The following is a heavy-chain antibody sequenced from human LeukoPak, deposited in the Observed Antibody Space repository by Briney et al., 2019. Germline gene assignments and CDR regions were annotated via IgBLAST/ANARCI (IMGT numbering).Heavy chain of an antibody. CDR3: ARVGYYYGSGSYLFDY. Sequence: SETLSLTCTVSGGSISSGDYYWSWIRQPPGKGLEWIGYIYFSGSTYSNPSLKSRDTISVDTSKNQFSLKLSSVTAADTAVYYCARVGYYYGSGSYLFDYWGQGTLVTVSS. J-gene: IGHJ4*02. CDR2: IYFSGST. V-gene: IGHV4-30-4*01. D-gene: IGHD3-10*01. CDR1: GGSISSGDYY.